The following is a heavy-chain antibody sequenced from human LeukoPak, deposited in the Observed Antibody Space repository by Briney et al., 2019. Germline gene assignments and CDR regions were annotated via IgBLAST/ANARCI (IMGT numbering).Heavy chain of an antibody. D-gene: IGHD1-1*01. CDR2: LYSGGSA. J-gene: IGHJ6*02. CDR1: GFIVSSNY. V-gene: IGHV3-53*01. Sequence: PAGTLSLSCAASGFIVSSNYMNWVGQAPGRGLEWIAVLYSGGSAYYADSVKGRFTISRDNSKNTLYLQIYSLRAEDTAIYYCARDSETETGWYYYGMDVWGQGTTVTVSS. CDR3: ARDSETETGWYYYGMDV.